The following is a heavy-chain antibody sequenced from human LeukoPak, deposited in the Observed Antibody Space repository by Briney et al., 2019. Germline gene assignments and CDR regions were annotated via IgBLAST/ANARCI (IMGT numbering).Heavy chain of an antibody. Sequence: ASVKVSCKASGYTFTSYGISWVRQAPGQGLEWMGWISAYNGSTSYAQKFQGRVTMTRDTSTSTVYMELSSLRSEDTAVYYCARDRDETYYYDSSGSHDAFDIWGQGTMVTVSS. V-gene: IGHV1-18*01. D-gene: IGHD3-22*01. CDR3: ARDRDETYYYDSSGSHDAFDI. CDR2: ISAYNGST. CDR1: GYTFTSYG. J-gene: IGHJ3*02.